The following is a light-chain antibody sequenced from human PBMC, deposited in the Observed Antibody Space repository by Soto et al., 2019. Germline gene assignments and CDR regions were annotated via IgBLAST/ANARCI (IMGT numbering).Light chain of an antibody. J-gene: IGKJ4*01. Sequence: DIQMTQSPSSLSASVGDRVTISCRASQGISNYLAWYQQKPGKVPKLLIYAASPLQSGVSSRFSGSGSGTGFTLTISSLQPEDVATCYCREYNSALLTFGGGTKVEIK. V-gene: IGKV1-27*01. CDR2: AAS. CDR1: QGISNY. CDR3: REYNSALLT.